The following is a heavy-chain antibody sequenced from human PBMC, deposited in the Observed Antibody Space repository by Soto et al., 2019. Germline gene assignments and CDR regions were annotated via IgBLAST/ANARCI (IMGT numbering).Heavy chain of an antibody. CDR2: ISYDSTNK. D-gene: IGHD2-2*02. Sequence: GGSLRLSCAASGFTFSDYGMHWVRQAPGKGLEWVAVISYDSTNKYYGDSVKGRFTISRGNSKNTLYLQMNSLRAEDRAVYYCAKDHGFDEFELLYYSYYGLDVWGQGTTVTVSS. CDR3: AKDHGFDEFELLYYSYYGLDV. J-gene: IGHJ6*02. V-gene: IGHV3-30*18. CDR1: GFTFSDYG.